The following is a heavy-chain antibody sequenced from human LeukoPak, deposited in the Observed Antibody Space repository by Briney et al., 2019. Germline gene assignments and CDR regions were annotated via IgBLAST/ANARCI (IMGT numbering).Heavy chain of an antibody. CDR1: GFTFSSYA. CDR2: ISSSDGRK. J-gene: IGHJ3*02. D-gene: IGHD3-22*01. CDR3: AKDYKAYCYYRSGNPDI. Sequence: TGGSLRLSCAASGFTFSSYAMSWVRQPAGKGLEWVSAISSSDGRKYYENPVKGRFTISRDNSKNTLYLQMNTLRADDTAVYYCAKDYKAYCYYRSGNPDIWGQGTMVTVSS. V-gene: IGHV3-23*01.